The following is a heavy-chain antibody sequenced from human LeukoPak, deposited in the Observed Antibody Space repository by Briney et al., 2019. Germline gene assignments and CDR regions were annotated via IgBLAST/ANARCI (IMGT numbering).Heavy chain of an antibody. CDR3: ARFSQQLAQYYYYGMDV. Sequence: PSETLSLTCTVSGGSISSYYWSWIRQPPGKGLEWIGYIYYSGSTNYTPSLKSRVTISVDTSKNQFSLKLSSVTAADTAVYYCARFSQQLAQYYYYGMDVWGQGTTVTVSS. V-gene: IGHV4-59*01. D-gene: IGHD6-13*01. J-gene: IGHJ6*02. CDR1: GGSISSYY. CDR2: IYYSGST.